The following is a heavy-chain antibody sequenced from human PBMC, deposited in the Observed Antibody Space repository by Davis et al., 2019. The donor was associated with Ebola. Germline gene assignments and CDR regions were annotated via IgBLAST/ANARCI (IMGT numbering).Heavy chain of an antibody. J-gene: IGHJ4*02. V-gene: IGHV3-23*01. CDR2: ISGSGGNT. D-gene: IGHD1-26*01. CDR1: GFTFSDYV. CDR3: AKGLWSGSSSAVPH. Sequence: GESLKISCAASGFTFSDYVMSWVRQAPGKGLEWVSAISGSGGNTYYADSVKGRFTISRDNSKNTLSLQMNSLRVEDTAVYYCAKGLWSGSSSAVPHWGQGTLVNVSS.